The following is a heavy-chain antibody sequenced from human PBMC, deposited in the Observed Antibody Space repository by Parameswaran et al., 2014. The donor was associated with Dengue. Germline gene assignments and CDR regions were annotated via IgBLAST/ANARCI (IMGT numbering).Heavy chain of an antibody. J-gene: IGHJ4*02. V-gene: IGHV1-18*01. Sequence: WVRQAPGQGLEWMGWISAYNGNTNYAQKLQGRVTMTTDTSTSTAYMELRSLRSDDTAVYYCAREGDYGAGFDYWGQGTLVTVSS. D-gene: IGHD4-17*01. CDR3: AREGDYGAGFDY. CDR2: ISAYNGNT.